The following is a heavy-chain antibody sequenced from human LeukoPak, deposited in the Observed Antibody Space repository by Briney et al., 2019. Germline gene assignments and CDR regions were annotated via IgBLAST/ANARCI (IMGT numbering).Heavy chain of an antibody. Sequence: GGSLRLSCAASGFTFSSYGMHWVRQAPGKGLEWVAVIWYDGSNKYYADSVKGRFTISRDNSKNTLYLQMNSLRAEDTAVYYCAKGNNWNASPHYYYYYMDVWGKGTTVTVSS. J-gene: IGHJ6*03. CDR3: AKGNNWNASPHYYYYYMDV. V-gene: IGHV3-33*06. CDR1: GFTFSSYG. CDR2: IWYDGSNK. D-gene: IGHD1-1*01.